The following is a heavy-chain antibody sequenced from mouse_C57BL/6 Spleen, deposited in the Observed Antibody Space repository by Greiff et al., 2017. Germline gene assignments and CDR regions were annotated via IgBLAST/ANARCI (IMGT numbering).Heavy chain of an antibody. D-gene: IGHD2-3*01. CDR3: AREDGYHLYAMDY. V-gene: IGHV5-4*01. CDR1: GFTFSSYA. CDR2: ISDGGSYT. Sequence: EVQRVESGGGLVKPGGSLKLSCAASGFTFSSYAMSWFRQTPEKRLEWVATISDGGSYTYYPDNVKGRVTISRDNAKNNLYLQMSHLQSEDTAMYYCAREDGYHLYAMDYWGQGTSVTVSS. J-gene: IGHJ4*01.